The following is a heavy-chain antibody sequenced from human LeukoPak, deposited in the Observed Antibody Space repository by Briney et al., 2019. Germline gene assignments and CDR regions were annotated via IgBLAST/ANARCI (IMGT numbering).Heavy chain of an antibody. J-gene: IGHJ3*02. V-gene: IGHV3-21*01. CDR1: GFTLSSYS. CDR2: ISSSSSYI. D-gene: IGHD5/OR15-5a*01. CDR3: ARGQGTIPDSVPLDI. Sequence: PGGSLRLSCAASGFTLSSYSMTWVRQAPGKGLEWVSSISSSSSYIYYADSVKGRFTISRDNARNSLYLQMNSLRAEDTAVYYCARGQGTIPDSVPLDIWGQGTMVTVSS.